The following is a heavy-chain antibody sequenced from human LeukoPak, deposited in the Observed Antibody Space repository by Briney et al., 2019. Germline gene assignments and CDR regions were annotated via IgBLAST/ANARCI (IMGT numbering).Heavy chain of an antibody. CDR2: ISSSSSYI. Sequence: GGFLRLSCAASGFTFSSYSMNWVRQAPGKGLEWVSSISSSSSYIYYADSVKGRFTISRDNAKNSLYLQMNSLRAEDTAVYYCARFRQGGARCLVGGDCYSPYYYDSSGYYYFDYWGQGTLVTVSS. J-gene: IGHJ4*02. V-gene: IGHV3-21*01. CDR3: ARFRQGGARCLVGGDCYSPYYYDSSGYYYFDY. CDR1: GFTFSSYS. D-gene: IGHD3-22*01.